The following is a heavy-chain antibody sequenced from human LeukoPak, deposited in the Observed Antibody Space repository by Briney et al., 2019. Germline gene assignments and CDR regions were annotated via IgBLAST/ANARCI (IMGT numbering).Heavy chain of an antibody. J-gene: IGHJ6*02. CDR3: ARSRAAVVMGELIPSFYYGMDV. Sequence: GGSLRLSCAASGFAVSSNYMNWVRQVPGQGLEWVATIKQDGGERYYVDSVEGRFTISRDNGKTSVYLQMNSLRADDTAVYYCARSRAAVVMGELIPSFYYGMDVWGQGTTVTVSS. D-gene: IGHD3-16*01. CDR2: IKQDGGER. CDR1: GFAVSSNY. V-gene: IGHV3-7*03.